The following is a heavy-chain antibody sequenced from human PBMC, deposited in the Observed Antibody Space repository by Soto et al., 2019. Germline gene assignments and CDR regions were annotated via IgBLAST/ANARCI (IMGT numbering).Heavy chain of an antibody. V-gene: IGHV5-51*01. CDR1: GYNFTAHW. Sequence: EVQLVQSGAEVKKTEESLKISCNGFGYNFTAHWIAWVRQMPGKGLEWMGIIYPNDSDVTYSPAFQGQVTISAAKSISAAYPQWSSLKASDTAIYYCARHRGVGCRGGRCSSDDDYCFDSWGQGTLVTVSS. CDR2: IYPNDSDV. J-gene: IGHJ4*02. D-gene: IGHD2-15*01. CDR3: ARHRGVGCRGGRCSSDDDYCFDS.